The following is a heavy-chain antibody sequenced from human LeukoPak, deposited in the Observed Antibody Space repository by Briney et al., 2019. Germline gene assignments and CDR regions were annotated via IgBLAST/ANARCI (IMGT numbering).Heavy chain of an antibody. CDR2: IIPIFGTA. J-gene: IGHJ2*01. V-gene: IGHV1-69*13. D-gene: IGHD6-19*01. CDR3: ARDRGSGWDWYFDL. CDR1: GGTFSSYA. Sequence: SVKVSCKASGGTFSSYAISWVRQAPGQGLEWMGGIIPIFGTANYAQKFQGRVTITADEPTSTAYMELSSLRSEDTAVYYCARDRGSGWDWYFDLWGRGTLVTVSS.